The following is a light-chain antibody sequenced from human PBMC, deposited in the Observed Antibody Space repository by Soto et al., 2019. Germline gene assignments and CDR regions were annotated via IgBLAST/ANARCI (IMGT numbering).Light chain of an antibody. CDR3: QQYSSSRT. J-gene: IGKJ1*01. CDR1: QSVSSNY. Sequence: EIVLTQSPGTPSLSPGERATLSCRASQSVSSNYLAWYQQKPGQAPRLLMYDASSRATGIPDRFSGSGSGTDFTLTISRLEPEDFAVYYCQQYSSSRTFGQGTKVDI. V-gene: IGKV3-20*01. CDR2: DAS.